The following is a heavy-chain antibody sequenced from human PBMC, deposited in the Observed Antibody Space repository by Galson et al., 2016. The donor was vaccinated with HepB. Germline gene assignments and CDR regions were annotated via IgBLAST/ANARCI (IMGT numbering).Heavy chain of an antibody. Sequence: SVKVSCKASGYSFTDHYIHWVRQAPGQGLEWMGWVNPISGGTNSAQKFQGRVTLTRDTSISTAYMEVTSLKSDDTAVYYCAREGILDSGYEFVFDYWGQGTLVTVSS. V-gene: IGHV1-2*02. J-gene: IGHJ4*02. CDR2: VNPISGGT. D-gene: IGHD5-12*01. CDR1: GYSFTDHY. CDR3: AREGILDSGYEFVFDY.